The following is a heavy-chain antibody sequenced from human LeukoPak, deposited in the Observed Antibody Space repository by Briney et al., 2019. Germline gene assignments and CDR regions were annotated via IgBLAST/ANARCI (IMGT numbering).Heavy chain of an antibody. Sequence: SETLSLTCAVYIGSFSGYYWSWVRQTPGKGLEWIGEINHRGSTYYNPSLDSRVTISVDPSKKQFSLEFHSVTAADTAVYYCARGVTSALSYYDCMDVWGQGTTVTVSS. CDR3: ARGVTSALSYYDCMDV. CDR2: INHRGST. J-gene: IGHJ6*02. D-gene: IGHD2/OR15-2a*01. V-gene: IGHV4-34*01. CDR1: IGSFSGYY.